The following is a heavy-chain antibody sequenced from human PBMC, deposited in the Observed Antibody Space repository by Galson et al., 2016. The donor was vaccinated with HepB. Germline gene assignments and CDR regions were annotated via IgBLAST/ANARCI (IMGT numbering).Heavy chain of an antibody. CDR1: GYTFTTFG. V-gene: IGHV1-18*01. J-gene: IGHJ4*02. CDR2: IRVYNGDT. Sequence: SVKVSCKASGYTFTTFGISWVRQAPGQGLEWMGWIRVYNGDTDYAQKFQGRVTMTTDTSTSTAYMELRNLRSDDTAVYYCARGWVSGYWGQGTLVAVSS. D-gene: IGHD2-8*01. CDR3: ARGWVSGY.